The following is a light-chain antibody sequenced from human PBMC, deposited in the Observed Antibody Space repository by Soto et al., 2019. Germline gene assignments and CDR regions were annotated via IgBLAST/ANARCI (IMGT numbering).Light chain of an antibody. CDR3: SSYAGSNSVL. CDR2: EVT. V-gene: IGLV2-8*01. Sequence: QSALTQPPSASGSPGQSVTISCTGMSSDVGGYNYVSWYQQHPGKAPKLMIYEVTKWPSGVPDRFSGSKSGNTASLTVSGLQAEDEADYYCSSYAGSNSVLFGGGTQLTVL. J-gene: IGLJ2*01. CDR1: SSDVGGYNY.